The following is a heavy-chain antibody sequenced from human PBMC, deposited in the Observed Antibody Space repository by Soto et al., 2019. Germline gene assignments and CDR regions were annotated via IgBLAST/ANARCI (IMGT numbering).Heavy chain of an antibody. Sequence: GSLRLSCAASGFTFSSYSMNWVRQAPGKGLEWVSYISSSSSTIYYADSVKGRFTISRDNSKNTVYLEMNSLRDEDTAVYYCAKRRGDHSNYSWGIDVWGQGTTVTVSS. D-gene: IGHD4-4*01. CDR1: GFTFSSYS. CDR3: AKRRGDHSNYSWGIDV. V-gene: IGHV3-48*02. CDR2: ISSSSSTI. J-gene: IGHJ6*02.